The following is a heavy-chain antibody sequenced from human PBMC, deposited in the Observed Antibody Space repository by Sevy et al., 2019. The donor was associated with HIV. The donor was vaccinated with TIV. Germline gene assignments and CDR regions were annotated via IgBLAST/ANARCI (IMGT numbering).Heavy chain of an antibody. Sequence: GGSLRLSCAVSGFTFHNAWMNWVRQTPGKGLEWVGRVKSKTDAGTTDYAAPVKDRFTILRDDSNEALYLQMDSLKTDDTAVHYCCTVKRLFGDPKFWFFDLWGRGTLVTVSS. D-gene: IGHD2-21*01. CDR1: GFTFHNAW. CDR2: VKSKTDAGTT. J-gene: IGHJ2*01. V-gene: IGHV3-15*07. CDR3: CTVKRLFGDPKFWFFDL.